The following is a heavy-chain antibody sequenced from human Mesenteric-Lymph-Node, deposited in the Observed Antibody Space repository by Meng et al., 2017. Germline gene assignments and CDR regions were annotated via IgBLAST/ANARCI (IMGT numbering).Heavy chain of an antibody. J-gene: IGHJ4*02. D-gene: IGHD7-27*01. V-gene: IGHV1-3*01. CDR3: ATEVNIGLGY. CDR2: INGGNDNT. CDR1: GYRFTTYV. Sequence: VQRVPLGSEVKKPGASLKVSCKASGYRFTTYVIQWVRQAPGQRLEWMGWINGGNDNTKYSQKFQGRVTITVDTSATTAYMDLSSLRSEDTAVYYCATEVNIGLGYWGQGTLVTVSS.